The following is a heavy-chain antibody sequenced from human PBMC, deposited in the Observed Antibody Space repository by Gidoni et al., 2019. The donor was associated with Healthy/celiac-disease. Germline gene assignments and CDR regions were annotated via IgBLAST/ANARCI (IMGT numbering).Heavy chain of an antibody. D-gene: IGHD6-19*01. Sequence: QVQLVESGGGVVQPGRSLRLSCAASGFPFSSYAMHWVRQAPGKGLEWVAVISYDGSNKYYADSVKGRFTISRDNSKNTLYLQMNSLRAEDTAVYYCARGFYSSGWHIGGIDYWGQGTLVTVSS. J-gene: IGHJ4*02. CDR3: ARGFYSSGWHIGGIDY. CDR1: GFPFSSYA. V-gene: IGHV3-30-3*01. CDR2: ISYDGSNK.